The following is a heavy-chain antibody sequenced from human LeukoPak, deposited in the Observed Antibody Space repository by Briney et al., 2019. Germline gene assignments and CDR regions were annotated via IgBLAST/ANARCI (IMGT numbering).Heavy chain of an antibody. V-gene: IGHV3-30*03. D-gene: IGHD3-9*01. CDR2: ISHDGTNT. Sequence: GGSLRLSCAASGLTFSSYGMHWVRQAPGKGLEWVAAISHDGTNTHYAESVKGRFTIPRDNSKNMLYLQMNSLRAEDTALYYCAETGPTDFWGQGTLVTVSS. J-gene: IGHJ4*02. CDR3: AETGPTDF. CDR1: GLTFSSYG.